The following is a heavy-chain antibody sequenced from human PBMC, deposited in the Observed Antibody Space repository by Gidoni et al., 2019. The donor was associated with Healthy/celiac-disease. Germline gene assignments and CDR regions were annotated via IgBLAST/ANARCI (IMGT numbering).Heavy chain of an antibody. CDR3: ASLSPHVSY. CDR2: IYYSGST. V-gene: IGHV4-39*01. Sequence: GLEWIGSIYYSGSTYYNPSLKSRVTISVDTSKNQFSLKLSSVTAADTAVYYCASLSPHVSYWGQGTLVTVSS. J-gene: IGHJ4*02.